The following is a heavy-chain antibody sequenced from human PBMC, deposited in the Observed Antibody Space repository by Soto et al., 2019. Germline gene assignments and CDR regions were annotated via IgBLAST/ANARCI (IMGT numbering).Heavy chain of an antibody. CDR3: AKDSRIVGATTDFDY. CDR2: ISGSGGST. Sequence: GGYLRLSCAASGFTFSSYAMSWVRQAPGKGLEWVSAISGSGGSTYYADSVKGRFTISRDNSKNTLYLQMNSLRAEDTAVYYCAKDSRIVGATTDFDYWGQGTLVTVSS. V-gene: IGHV3-23*01. CDR1: GFTFSSYA. D-gene: IGHD1-26*01. J-gene: IGHJ4*02.